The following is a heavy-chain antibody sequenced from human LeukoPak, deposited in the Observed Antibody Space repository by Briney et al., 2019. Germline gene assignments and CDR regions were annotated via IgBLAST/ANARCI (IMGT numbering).Heavy chain of an antibody. Sequence: ASVKVSCKASGYTFNSYGISWVRQAPGQGLEWMGWISAYNGNTNYAQKLQGRVTMTTDTSTGTAFMELRSLTSDDTAVYCCARDPMFFYDRSGYYLDYWGQGTLVTVSS. CDR3: ARDPMFFYDRSGYYLDY. J-gene: IGHJ4*02. V-gene: IGHV1-18*01. CDR2: ISAYNGNT. CDR1: GYTFNSYG. D-gene: IGHD3-22*01.